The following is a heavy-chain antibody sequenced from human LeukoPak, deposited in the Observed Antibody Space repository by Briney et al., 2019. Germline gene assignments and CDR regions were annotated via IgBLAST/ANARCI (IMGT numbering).Heavy chain of an antibody. CDR2: ISAYNGNT. Sequence: ASVKVSCKVSGYTFTNSAFSWVRQAPGQGLEWMGWISAYNGNTKYAQKVQGRVTMATDTSTSTVYMELRSLRSDDTAVYYCARDSAYGDHEGSMGYFDYWGQGTLVTVSS. J-gene: IGHJ4*02. V-gene: IGHV1-18*01. D-gene: IGHD4-17*01. CDR1: GYTFTNSA. CDR3: ARDSAYGDHEGSMGYFDY.